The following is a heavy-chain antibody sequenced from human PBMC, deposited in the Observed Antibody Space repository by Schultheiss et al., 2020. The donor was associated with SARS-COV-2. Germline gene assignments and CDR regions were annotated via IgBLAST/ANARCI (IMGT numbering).Heavy chain of an antibody. Sequence: SLKISCAASGFTFSDYYMSWIRQAPGKGLEWVSSISSSSSYIYYADSVKGRFTISRDNAKNSLYLQMNSLRAEDTAVYYCAREPAVSRGDWFDPWGQGTLVTVSS. CDR3: AREPAVSRGDWFDP. CDR2: ISSSSSYI. CDR1: GFTFSDYY. D-gene: IGHD5/OR15-5a*01. V-gene: IGHV3-11*06. J-gene: IGHJ5*02.